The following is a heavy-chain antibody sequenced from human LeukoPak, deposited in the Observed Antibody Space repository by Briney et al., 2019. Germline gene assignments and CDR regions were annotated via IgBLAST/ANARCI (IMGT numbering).Heavy chain of an antibody. Sequence: SVKVSCKASVGTFSSYASSWVRQAPGQGLEWMGRIIPILGIANYAQKFQGRVTITADKSTSTAYMELSSLRSEDTAVYYCARADPQYCGRDCHAFDYWGQGTLVTVSS. D-gene: IGHD2-21*02. J-gene: IGHJ4*02. CDR3: ARADPQYCGRDCHAFDY. V-gene: IGHV1-69*04. CDR1: VGTFSSYA. CDR2: IIPILGIA.